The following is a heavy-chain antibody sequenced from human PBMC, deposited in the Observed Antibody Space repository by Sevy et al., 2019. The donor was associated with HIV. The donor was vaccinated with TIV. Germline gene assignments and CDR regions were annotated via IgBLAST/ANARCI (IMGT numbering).Heavy chain of an antibody. CDR2: IQSRTDGGTT. J-gene: IGHJ6*02. CDR1: GFTFSNAW. D-gene: IGHD2-8*01. Sequence: GGSLRLSCAASGFTFSNAWMSWVRQAPGRGLEWVGRIQSRTDGGTTDYAAPVKGRFTISRDDSKNTLYLQMNSLKTEDTAVYYCSTDPIIVLLVTDGMDVWAKGPRSPSP. CDR3: STDPIIVLLVTDGMDV. V-gene: IGHV3-15*01.